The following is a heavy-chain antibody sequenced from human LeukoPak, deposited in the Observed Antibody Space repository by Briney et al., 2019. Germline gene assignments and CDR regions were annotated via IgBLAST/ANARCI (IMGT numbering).Heavy chain of an antibody. J-gene: IGHJ6*02. CDR2: TNYDGSYT. CDR3: ARDTYYYNSSAFYHYYYGMDV. D-gene: IGHD3-22*01. CDR1: RFTLSSYW. Sequence: GVSLRLSCVASRFTLSSYWMNWVRQAPGKGLVWVARTNYDGSYTDYADSVKGRFIISRDNAKNTLYLQMNSLRAEDTAVYYCARDTYYYNSSAFYHYYYGMDVWGQGTTVTVSS. V-gene: IGHV3-74*01.